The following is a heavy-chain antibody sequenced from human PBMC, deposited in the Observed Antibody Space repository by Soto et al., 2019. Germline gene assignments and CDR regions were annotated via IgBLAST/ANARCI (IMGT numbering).Heavy chain of an antibody. Sequence: EVQLLESGGGLVQPGGSLRLSCAASGFTFSSYAMRWVRQAPGKGLEWVSGISGSGDSTYYADSVKGRFTISRDNSKNTLYLQMNSLRAVDTAVYYCAKGVPCIEVAGTGYFQHWGQGTLVTVSS. CDR3: AKGVPCIEVAGTGYFQH. D-gene: IGHD6-19*01. CDR1: GFTFSSYA. J-gene: IGHJ1*01. CDR2: ISGSGDST. V-gene: IGHV3-23*01.